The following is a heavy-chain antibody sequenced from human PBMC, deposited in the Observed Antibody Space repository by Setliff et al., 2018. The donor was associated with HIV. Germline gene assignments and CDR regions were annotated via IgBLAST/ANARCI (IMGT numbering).Heavy chain of an antibody. Sequence: PSETLSLTCTVSGGSLSSYYWSWIRQPPGKGLEWIGEINHRGSTNYNPSLESRVTISVDTSKNQFSLKLSSVTAADTAVYYCARALEMATIYFDYWGQGTLVTVSS. CDR2: INHRGST. CDR1: GGSLSSYY. D-gene: IGHD5-12*01. V-gene: IGHV4-34*01. CDR3: ARALEMATIYFDY. J-gene: IGHJ4*02.